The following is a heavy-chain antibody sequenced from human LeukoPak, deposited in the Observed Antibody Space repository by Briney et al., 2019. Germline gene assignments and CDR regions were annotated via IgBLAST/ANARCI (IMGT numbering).Heavy chain of an antibody. CDR1: GFTFTSSA. Sequence: SVKVSCKASGFTFTSSAVQWVRQARGQRLEWIGWIVVGSGNTNYAQKFQERVTITRDMSTSTAYMELSSLRSEDTAVYYCAADHLPYDSSGSKENWGQGTLVTVSS. CDR3: AADHLPYDSSGSKEN. V-gene: IGHV1-58*01. D-gene: IGHD3-22*01. J-gene: IGHJ4*02. CDR2: IVVGSGNT.